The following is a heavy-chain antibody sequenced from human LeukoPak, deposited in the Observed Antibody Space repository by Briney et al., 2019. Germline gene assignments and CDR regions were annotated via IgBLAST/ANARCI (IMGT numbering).Heavy chain of an antibody. D-gene: IGHD3-10*01. J-gene: IGHJ4*02. CDR2: INHSGST. CDR3: ARGPWISVSYYRVFDY. V-gene: IGHV4-34*01. CDR1: GGSFSGYY. Sequence: SETLSLTCAVYGGSFSGYYWSWIRQPPGKGLEWIGEINHSGSTNYNPSLKSRVTISVDTSKNQFSLELTSVTAADTAVYYCARGPWISVSYYRVFDYWCQGTLVTVSS.